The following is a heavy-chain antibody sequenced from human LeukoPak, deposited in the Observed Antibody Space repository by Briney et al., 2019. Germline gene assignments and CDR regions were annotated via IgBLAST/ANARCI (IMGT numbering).Heavy chain of an antibody. Sequence: SETLSLTCAVSGYPISSGYYWGWIRQPPGKGLEWIVSIYHSGSTYYNPSLKSRVTISVDTSKNQFSLKLSSVTAADTAVYYCARRTWSGYYDDAFDIWGQGTMVTVSS. CDR3: ARRTWSGYYDDAFDI. V-gene: IGHV4-38-2*01. CDR2: IYHSGST. J-gene: IGHJ3*02. D-gene: IGHD3-3*01. CDR1: GYPISSGYY.